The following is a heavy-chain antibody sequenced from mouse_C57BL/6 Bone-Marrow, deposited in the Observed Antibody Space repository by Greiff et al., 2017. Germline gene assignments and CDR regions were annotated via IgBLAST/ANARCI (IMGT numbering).Heavy chain of an antibody. CDR1: GYTFTDYY. J-gene: IGHJ3*01. V-gene: IGHV1-76*01. CDR2: IYPGSGNT. Sequence: SGAELVRPGASVKLSCKASGYTFTDYYINWVKQRPGQGLEWIARIYPGSGNTYYNEKFKGKATLTAEKSSSTAYMQLSSLTSEDSAVYFCARWELWSSYWGQGTLVTVSA. D-gene: IGHD2-1*01. CDR3: ARWELWSSY.